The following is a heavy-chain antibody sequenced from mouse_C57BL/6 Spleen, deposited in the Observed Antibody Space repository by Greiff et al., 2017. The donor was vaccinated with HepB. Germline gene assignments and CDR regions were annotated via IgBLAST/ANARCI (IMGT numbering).Heavy chain of an antibody. CDR2: IYPGSGST. CDR3: SRYDYEEEAMDY. D-gene: IGHD2-4*01. J-gene: IGHJ4*01. V-gene: IGHV1-55*01. CDR1: GYNFTSYW. Sequence: VQLQQPGAELVKPGASVKMSCKASGYNFTSYWITWVKPRTGQGLEWIGDIYPGSGSTNYNEKVKSKATLTVDTSCSTAYMQLRSLTSEDSAVYYCSRYDYEEEAMDYGGQGTSVTVSS.